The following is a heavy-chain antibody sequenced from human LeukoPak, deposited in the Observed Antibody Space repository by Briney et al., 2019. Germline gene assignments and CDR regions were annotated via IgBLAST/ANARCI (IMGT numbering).Heavy chain of an antibody. CDR1: GFTFSSYG. CDR2: IRYDGSNK. V-gene: IGHV3-30*02. Sequence: GGSLRLSCAASGFTFSSYGMHWVRQAPGKGLEWVAFIRYDGSNKYYADSVKGRFTISRDNSKNTLYLQMNSLRAEDTAVYYCAKDRVWFGEKPYYYYMDVWGKGTTVTVSS. J-gene: IGHJ6*03. CDR3: AKDRVWFGEKPYYYYMDV. D-gene: IGHD3-10*01.